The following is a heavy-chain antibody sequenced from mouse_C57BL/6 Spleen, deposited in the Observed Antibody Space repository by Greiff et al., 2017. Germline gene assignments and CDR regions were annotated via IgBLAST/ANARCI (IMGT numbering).Heavy chain of an antibody. J-gene: IGHJ1*03. Sequence: EVKLLESGPGLVKPSQSLSLTCSVTGYSITSGYYWNWIRQFPGNKLEWMGYISYDGSNNYNPSLKNRISITRDTSKNQFFLKLNSVTTEDTATYYCAREGTGRDWYFDVWGTGTTVTVSS. V-gene: IGHV3-6*01. D-gene: IGHD4-1*01. CDR2: ISYDGSN. CDR1: GYSITSGYY. CDR3: AREGTGRDWYFDV.